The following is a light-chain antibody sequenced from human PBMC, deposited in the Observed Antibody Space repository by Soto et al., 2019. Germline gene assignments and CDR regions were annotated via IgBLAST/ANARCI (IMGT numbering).Light chain of an antibody. Sequence: ALTQPPSASGSPGQSVTISCTGTSSDVGGYNYVSWYQQHPGKAPKLMIYEVSERPSGVPDRFSGSKSSNTASLTVSGLQAEDEADYYCRSYAGSNNFVFGTGTKVTVL. J-gene: IGLJ1*01. CDR2: EVS. CDR3: RSYAGSNNFV. V-gene: IGLV2-8*01. CDR1: SSDVGGYNY.